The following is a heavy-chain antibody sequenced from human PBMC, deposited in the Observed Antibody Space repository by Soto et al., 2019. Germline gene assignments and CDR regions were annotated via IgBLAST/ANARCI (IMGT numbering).Heavy chain of an antibody. CDR3: ARDVNGGFCGA. Sequence: EVQLVESGGGLVKPGGSLRLSCAASGFNFSSYSMNWVRQAPGKGLEWVSTISSRNNDMYYVDSVKGRFTISRDNARNSVYLQMNSLRADDTAVYYCARDVNGGFCGAWGQGTLVTVSS. J-gene: IGHJ5*02. V-gene: IGHV3-21*01. D-gene: IGHD2-21*01. CDR2: ISSRNNDM. CDR1: GFNFSSYS.